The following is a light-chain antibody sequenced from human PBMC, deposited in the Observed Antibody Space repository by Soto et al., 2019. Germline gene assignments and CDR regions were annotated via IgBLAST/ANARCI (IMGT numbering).Light chain of an antibody. V-gene: IGKV1-6*01. J-gene: IGKJ1*01. CDR1: QAIRTA. CDR3: LLDFRYFWA. CDR2: AAS. Sequence: AIQLTQSPSSLSASVGDRVTITCRASQAIRTALGWYQQKPGKVPKLLIYAASTLQSGVPSRFSGSGSGTDFTLPISSLQPEDFATYYCLLDFRYFWAFGQGTKV.